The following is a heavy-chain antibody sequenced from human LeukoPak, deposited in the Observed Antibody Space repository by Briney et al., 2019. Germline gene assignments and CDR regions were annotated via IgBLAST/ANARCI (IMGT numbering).Heavy chain of an antibody. J-gene: IGHJ4*02. Sequence: SETLSLTCTVSGGSISSGDYYWSWIRQPPGKGLEWIGYIYYSGSTYYNPSLKSRVTISVDTSKNQFSLKLSSVTAADTAVYYCARVLAIAAAGTYYFDYWGQGTLVTASS. CDR2: IYYSGST. CDR1: GGSISSGDYY. CDR3: ARVLAIAAAGTYYFDY. D-gene: IGHD6-13*01. V-gene: IGHV4-30-4*01.